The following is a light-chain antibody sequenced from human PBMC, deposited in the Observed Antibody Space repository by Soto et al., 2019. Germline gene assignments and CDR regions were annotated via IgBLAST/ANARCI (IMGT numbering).Light chain of an antibody. CDR1: SSNIGSNY. Sequence: QSVLTQPPSASGTPGQSVPISCSGSSSNIGSNYVYWYQQLPGTAPKLLIYRNNQRPSGVPDRFSGSKSGTSASLAISGLRSEDEADYYCAAWDDSLSAFYVFGTGTKVTVL. J-gene: IGLJ1*01. CDR3: AAWDDSLSAFYV. CDR2: RNN. V-gene: IGLV1-47*01.